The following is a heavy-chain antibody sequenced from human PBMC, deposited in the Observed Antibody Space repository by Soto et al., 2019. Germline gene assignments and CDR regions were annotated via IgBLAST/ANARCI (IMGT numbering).Heavy chain of an antibody. CDR3: ARDLYDILTGYPNWFDP. Sequence: GGSLRLSCAASGFTFSSNGMHWVRQAPGKGLEWVAVIWYDGSNKYYADSVKGRFTISRDNSKNTLYLRMNSLRAEETAVYYCARDLYDILTGYPNWFDPWGQGTLVTVSS. CDR2: IWYDGSNK. V-gene: IGHV3-33*01. J-gene: IGHJ5*02. CDR1: GFTFSSNG. D-gene: IGHD3-9*01.